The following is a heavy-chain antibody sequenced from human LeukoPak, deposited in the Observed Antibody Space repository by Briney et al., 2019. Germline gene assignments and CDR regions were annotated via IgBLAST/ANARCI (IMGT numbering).Heavy chain of an antibody. CDR3: ARAAGDGYNSSPFDY. CDR2: IIPIFGTA. J-gene: IGHJ4*02. CDR1: GGTFSSYA. D-gene: IGHD5-24*01. Sequence: ASVKVFCKASGGTFSSYAISWVRQAPGQGLEWMGGIIPIFGTANYAQKFQGRVTITTDESTSTAYMELSSLRSEDTAVYYCARAAGDGYNSSPFDYWGQGTLVTVSS. V-gene: IGHV1-69*05.